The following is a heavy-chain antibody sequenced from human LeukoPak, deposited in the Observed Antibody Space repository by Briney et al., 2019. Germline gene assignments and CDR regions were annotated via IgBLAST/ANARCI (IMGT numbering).Heavy chain of an antibody. CDR2: MTSDGTII. D-gene: IGHD1-26*01. Sequence: GGSLRLFCTASGFTFSRYWMFWVRHTPGKGPVWVSRMTSDGTIINYADSVKGRFTISRDNTKSTLYLQMSSLRPEDTAVYYCGTLGVMWEVDYWGQGALVTVSS. V-gene: IGHV3-74*01. CDR3: GTLGVMWEVDY. J-gene: IGHJ4*02. CDR1: GFTFSRYW.